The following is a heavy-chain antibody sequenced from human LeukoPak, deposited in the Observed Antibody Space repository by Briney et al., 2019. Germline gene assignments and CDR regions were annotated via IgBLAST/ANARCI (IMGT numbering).Heavy chain of an antibody. V-gene: IGHV3-23*01. CDR1: RFTFSTYA. CDR3: AKSLPNYYESSGYSGFDY. D-gene: IGHD3-22*01. CDR2: ISGSGGST. J-gene: IGHJ4*02. Sequence: GSLRLSCAASRFTFSTYAMIWVRQAPGKGLEWVSAISGSGGSTYYADSVKGRFTISRDNSKNTLYLQMNSLRAEDTAVYYCAKSLPNYYESSGYSGFDYWGQGTLVTVSS.